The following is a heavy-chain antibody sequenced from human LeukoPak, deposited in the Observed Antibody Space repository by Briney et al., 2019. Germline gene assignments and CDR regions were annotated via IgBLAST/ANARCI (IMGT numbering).Heavy chain of an antibody. Sequence: PSETLSLTCAVYGGSLSGYYWSWIRQPPGKGLEWIGEINHSGSTNYNPSLKSRVTISVDTSKNQFSLKLSSATAADTAVYYCARGGDSSGYRNWGQGSLVTVSS. CDR1: GGSLSGYY. V-gene: IGHV4-34*01. D-gene: IGHD3-22*01. CDR2: INHSGST. J-gene: IGHJ4*02. CDR3: ARGGDSSGYRN.